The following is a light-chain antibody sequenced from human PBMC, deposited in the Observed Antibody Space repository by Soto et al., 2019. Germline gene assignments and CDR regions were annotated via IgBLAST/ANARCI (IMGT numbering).Light chain of an antibody. Sequence: EIVMTQSPATLSVSPGEGATLSCRASQSVATNLAWYQQKPGQAPRLLIYGASTRATGIPARFSGSGSGTEFTLTINSLQSEDFALYYCQQYNHWPPKYTFGQGTKLEIK. CDR1: QSVATN. J-gene: IGKJ2*01. V-gene: IGKV3-15*01. CDR2: GAS. CDR3: QQYNHWPPKYT.